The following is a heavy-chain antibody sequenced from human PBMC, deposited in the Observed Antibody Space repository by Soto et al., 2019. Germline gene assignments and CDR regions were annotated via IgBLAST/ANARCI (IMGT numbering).Heavy chain of an antibody. CDR2: ISPYNGKT. Sequence: GASVKVSCKASGYSFTTYGIFWVRQAPGQGLEWMGWISPYNGKTNYAQHLQGRVSMTTDTSTTTAYMELRSLRSDDTAVYYCARPYDSSQSPRFDYWGQGTLVTVSS. CDR3: ARPYDSSQSPRFDY. D-gene: IGHD3-22*01. CDR1: GYSFTTYG. J-gene: IGHJ4*02. V-gene: IGHV1-18*01.